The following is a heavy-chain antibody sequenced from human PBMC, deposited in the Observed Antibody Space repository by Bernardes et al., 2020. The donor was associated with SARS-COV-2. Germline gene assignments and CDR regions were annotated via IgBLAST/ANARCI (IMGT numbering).Heavy chain of an antibody. D-gene: IGHD3-10*01. V-gene: IGHV3-7*01. Sequence: GGSLRLSCAASRFIFSTYWMSWVRQAPGKGLEWVANIKQDGTEKYYVDSVKGRFTISRVNAKNSLYLQMNSLRAEDTAVYFCARDRAVNWFDPWGQVTLVTVSS. CDR2: IKQDGTEK. J-gene: IGHJ5*02. CDR1: RFIFSTYW. CDR3: ARDRAVNWFDP.